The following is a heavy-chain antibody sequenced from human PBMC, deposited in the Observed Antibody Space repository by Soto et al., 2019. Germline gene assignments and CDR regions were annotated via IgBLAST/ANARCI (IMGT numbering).Heavy chain of an antibody. Sequence: QVQLVQSGAEVKKPGAPVKVSCKASGYTFTSYGISWVRQAPGQGLDWMGWISAYNGNTKYAQDLQGRVTMTTDTSTSTAYMELRSLRSDDTAVYYCARFSGGSYNTYYFYYGMDVWGQGTTVTVSS. J-gene: IGHJ6*02. CDR1: GYTFTSYG. CDR3: ARFSGGSYNTYYFYYGMDV. CDR2: ISAYNGNT. D-gene: IGHD2-15*01. V-gene: IGHV1-18*01.